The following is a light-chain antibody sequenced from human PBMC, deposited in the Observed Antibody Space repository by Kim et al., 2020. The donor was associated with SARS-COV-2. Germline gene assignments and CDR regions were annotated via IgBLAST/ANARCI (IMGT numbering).Light chain of an antibody. Sequence: ATINCKSSQSVLYRSNHKNYLAWYQQKPGQPPKLLVYWASTRESGVPYRFSGSGSGTDFTLTISSLQAEDVAVYYCQQYYRTPPTFGGGTKVDIK. J-gene: IGKJ4*01. CDR1: QSVLYRSNHKNY. CDR2: WAS. V-gene: IGKV4-1*01. CDR3: QQYYRTPPT.